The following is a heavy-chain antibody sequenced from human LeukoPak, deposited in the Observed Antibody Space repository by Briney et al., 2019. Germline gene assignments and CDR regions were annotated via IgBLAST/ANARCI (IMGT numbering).Heavy chain of an antibody. J-gene: IGHJ4*02. CDR3: AIYGGNSVFGY. Sequence: GGSLRLSCAASGFTFSDYGMSWVRQAPGKGLEWVSAISGSGGSTYNADSVKGRFTISRDNSKNTLYLQMNSLRAEDTAVYYCAIYGGNSVFGYWGQGTLVTVSS. D-gene: IGHD4-23*01. CDR2: ISGSGGST. V-gene: IGHV3-23*01. CDR1: GFTFSDYG.